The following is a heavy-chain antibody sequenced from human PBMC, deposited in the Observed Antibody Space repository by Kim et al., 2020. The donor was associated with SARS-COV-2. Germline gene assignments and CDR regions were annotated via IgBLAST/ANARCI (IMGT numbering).Heavy chain of an antibody. CDR3: ATSAQWWLDYFDT. D-gene: IGHD2-15*01. CDR1: GFTFGDFS. J-gene: IGHJ5*02. V-gene: IGHV3-21*01. Sequence: GGSLRLSCAASGFTFGDFSLNWVRQAPGRGLEWVSSLSADDRNVEYADSVRGRFTISRDDAQKSLYLQMNSLRAEDTAIYYCATSAQWWLDYFDTWGQGAQVIVSS. CDR2: LSADDRNV.